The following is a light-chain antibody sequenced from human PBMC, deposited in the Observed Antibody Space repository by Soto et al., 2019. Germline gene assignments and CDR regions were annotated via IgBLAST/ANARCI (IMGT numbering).Light chain of an antibody. CDR1: IKEGGNYYL. Sequence: QSALTQAASVSGSPGQSVTISCSGIIKEGGNYYLVSWYQQYPGKAPKVIIFEGNKRPSGVSHRFSGSMSGTTASLTISGLQAWDEADYYCCSYGGSNTWLFGGGTKVTVL. CDR2: EGN. CDR3: CSYGGSNTWL. J-gene: IGLJ2*01. V-gene: IGLV2-23*01.